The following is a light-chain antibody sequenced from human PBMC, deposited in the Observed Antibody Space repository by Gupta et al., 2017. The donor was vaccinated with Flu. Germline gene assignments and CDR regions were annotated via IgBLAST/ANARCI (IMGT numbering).Light chain of an antibody. CDR2: GAS. CDR3: QQYGSSPFT. CDR1: QSVSSNS. J-gene: IGKJ3*01. V-gene: IGKV3-20*01. Sequence: EIVLTPSPGSLSLSPGETATLSCRASQSVSSNSLAWYQQKPGQAPRLLIFGASSRATGIPDRFSGSGSGTDFTLTISRLEPEDFAVYWCQQYGSSPFTFGPGTKVDIK.